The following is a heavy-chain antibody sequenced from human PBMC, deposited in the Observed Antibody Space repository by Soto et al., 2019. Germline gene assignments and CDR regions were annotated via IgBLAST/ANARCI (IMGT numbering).Heavy chain of an antibody. CDR2: TYYRSKWHN. CDR1: GDSVASNSAA. V-gene: IGHV6-1*01. CDR3: ARIVGGAPDH. J-gene: IGHJ5*02. Sequence: SQTLSITCAISGDSVASNSAAWNWIRQSPSRGLEWLGRTYYRSKWHNDYALSVKSRININPDTSKNQFSLHLKSATPEDTAIYYCARIVGGAPDHWGLGTLVTVSS. D-gene: IGHD3-16*01.